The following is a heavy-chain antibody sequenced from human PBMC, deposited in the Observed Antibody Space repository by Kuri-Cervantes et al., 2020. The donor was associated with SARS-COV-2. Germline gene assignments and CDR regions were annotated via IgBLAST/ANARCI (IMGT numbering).Heavy chain of an antibody. J-gene: IGHJ4*02. CDR2: ISWDGGST. V-gene: IGHV3-43*01. CDR3: AFQGIAVAGIDY. Sequence: GESLKISCAASGFTFDDYTMHWVRQAPGKGLEWVSLISWDGGSTYYADSVKGRFTISRDNSKNSLYLQMNSLRTEDTALYYCAFQGIAVAGIDYWGQGTLVTVSS. D-gene: IGHD6-19*01. CDR1: GFTFDDYT.